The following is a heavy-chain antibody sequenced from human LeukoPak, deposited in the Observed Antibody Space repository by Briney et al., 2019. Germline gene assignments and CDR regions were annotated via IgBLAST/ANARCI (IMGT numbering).Heavy chain of an antibody. CDR2: IKKDGSEK. CDR1: GFTFSSYW. Sequence: GGSLRLSCAASGFTFSSYWMDWVRQAPGKGLEWVAKIKKDGSEKYYVDSVKGRFTISRDNAKTSLFLQMNSLRAEDTAVYYCARDLSGVTGYTYGRGIDYWGQGTLVTVSS. J-gene: IGHJ4*02. CDR3: ARDLSGVTGYTYGRGIDY. V-gene: IGHV3-7*01. D-gene: IGHD5-18*01.